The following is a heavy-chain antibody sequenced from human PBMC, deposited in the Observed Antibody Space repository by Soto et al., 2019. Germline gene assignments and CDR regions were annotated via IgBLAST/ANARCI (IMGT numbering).Heavy chain of an antibody. CDR1: GYTFTSYA. CDR2: INAGNGNT. V-gene: IGHV1-3*01. D-gene: IGHD1-1*01. CDR3: ANALGLDYFDY. J-gene: IGHJ4*02. Sequence: ASVKVSCKASGYTFTSYAMHWVRQAPGQRLERMEWINAGNGNTKYSQKLQGRVTITRDTSASTAYMELSSLRSEDTALYYCANALGLDYFDYWGQGTLVTVSS.